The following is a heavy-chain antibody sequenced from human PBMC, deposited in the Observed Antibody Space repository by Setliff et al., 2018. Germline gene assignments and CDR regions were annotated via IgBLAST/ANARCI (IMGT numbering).Heavy chain of an antibody. CDR3: ARHVGSRGRGYNYHYYYMDV. D-gene: IGHD3-10*01. J-gene: IGHJ6*03. V-gene: IGHV4-39*01. CDR1: GGSISSGSYY. CDR2: TYYNGDA. Sequence: PSETLSLTCTVSGGSISSGSYYWGWIRQPPRKGLEWIGRTYYNGDAYYNPSLKSRVTMSVDTSRNQFSLKLSSVTAADTAVYYCARHVGSRGRGYNYHYYYMDVWGKGTTVTVS.